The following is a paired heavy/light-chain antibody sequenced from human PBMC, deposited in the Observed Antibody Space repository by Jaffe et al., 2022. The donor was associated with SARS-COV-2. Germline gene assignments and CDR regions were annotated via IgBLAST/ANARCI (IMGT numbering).Light chain of an antibody. V-gene: IGKV1-5*03. J-gene: IGKJ2*01. CDR1: QSISSW. CDR2: KAS. CDR3: QHYNSFPYT. Sequence: DIQMTQSPSTLSASVGDRVTITCRASQSISSWLAWYQQKPGKAPKLLIYKASDLQSGVPSRFSGSGSRTEFTLTISSLQPDDFATYYCQHYNSFPYTFGQGTNLEIK.
Heavy chain of an antibody. CDR1: GFTFSTYA. Sequence: EVHLLESGGGLVQPGGSLRLSCAASGFTFSTYAMTWVRQAPGKGLEWVSIISYSAYDTYYADSVKGRFTTSRDNSKNTLYLQLNSLRAEDTAVYYCASPAITSTPNHRYFDSWGQGTLVTVSS. CDR3: ASPAITSTPNHRYFDS. CDR2: ISYSAYDT. J-gene: IGHJ4*02. V-gene: IGHV3-23*01. D-gene: IGHD3-10*01.